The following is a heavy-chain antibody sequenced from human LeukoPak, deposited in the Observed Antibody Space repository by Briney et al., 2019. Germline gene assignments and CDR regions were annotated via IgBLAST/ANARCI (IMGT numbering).Heavy chain of an antibody. V-gene: IGHV3-53*01. Sequence: GGSLRLSCAASGFTVSNNYMNWVRQPPGKGLEWVSVIYSGGSTYYVDSVKGRFTISRDNSKNTLYLQMNSLRADDTAVYYCATSGGYYQFDYWGQGTLVTVSS. J-gene: IGHJ4*02. CDR2: IYSGGST. D-gene: IGHD1-26*01. CDR1: GFTVSNNY. CDR3: ATSGGYYQFDY.